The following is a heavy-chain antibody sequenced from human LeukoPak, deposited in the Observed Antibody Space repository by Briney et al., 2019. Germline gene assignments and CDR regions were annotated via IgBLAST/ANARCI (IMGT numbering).Heavy chain of an antibody. CDR2: IYPGDSDT. D-gene: IGHD6-19*01. V-gene: IGHV5-51*01. J-gene: IGHJ4*02. Sequence: GESLQISCKASGYRSTSYTSGWLRHPPGKGLEWMGIIYPGDSDTRYSPSFQGQVTISADESSSTAFLQWSSLKASDTAVYYCARSWVAGYGTGLDYWGQGTLVSVSS. CDR3: ARSWVAGYGTGLDY. CDR1: GYRSTSYT.